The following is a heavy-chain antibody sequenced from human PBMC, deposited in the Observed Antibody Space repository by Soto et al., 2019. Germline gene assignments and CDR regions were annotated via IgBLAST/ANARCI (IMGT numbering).Heavy chain of an antibody. CDR2: IYNDDST. D-gene: IGHD5-18*01. V-gene: IGHV3-53*01. CDR1: GFTVSSNY. J-gene: IGHJ4*02. Sequence: EVQLVESGGVLIQPGGSLRLSCAASGFTVSSNYMSWVRHAPGTGPEWVSVIYNDDSTYYADSVKGRFTISRDNSKNTLYLQMISLRAEDTAVYYCVTGYTYASAPRNWGQGTLVTVSS. CDR3: VTGYTYASAPRN.